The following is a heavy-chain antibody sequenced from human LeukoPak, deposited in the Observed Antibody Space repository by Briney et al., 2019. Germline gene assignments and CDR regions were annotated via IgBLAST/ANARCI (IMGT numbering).Heavy chain of an antibody. Sequence: PSETLSLTCTVSNASVNSYFWGWVRQPAGKGLEWLGRIYTTGTTYYNPSLKSRLTLSIETSKSQFYLTLRSATAADPAVYFCGRQGYTAAYHFFDYWSQGTLVTVSS. J-gene: IGHJ4*02. CDR3: GRQGYTAAYHFFDY. CDR1: NASVNSYF. V-gene: IGHV4-4*07. D-gene: IGHD6-25*01. CDR2: IYTTGTT.